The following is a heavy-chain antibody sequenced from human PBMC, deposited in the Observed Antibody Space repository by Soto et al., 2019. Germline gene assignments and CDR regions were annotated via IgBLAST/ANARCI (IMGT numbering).Heavy chain of an antibody. Sequence: GGSLRLSCSASGFTFSSYAMHWVRQAPGKGLEYVSAIRSNGGSTYYADSVKGRFTISRDNSKNTLYLQMSSLRAEDTAVYYCVKDYSSLTPSYYFDYWGQGTLVTVSS. V-gene: IGHV3-64D*08. J-gene: IGHJ4*02. CDR1: GFTFSSYA. CDR3: VKDYSSLTPSYYFDY. CDR2: IRSNGGST. D-gene: IGHD6-13*01.